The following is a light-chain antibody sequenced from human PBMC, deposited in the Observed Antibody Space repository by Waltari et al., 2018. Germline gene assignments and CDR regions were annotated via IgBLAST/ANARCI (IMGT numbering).Light chain of an antibody. CDR3: YSTDTSGNPL. CDR1: GLSRKY. J-gene: IGLJ2*01. Sequence: SSELTQPPSVSVSPGQTGSITCSGDGLSRKYAHWYQQKSGQAPVVVIYEDDKRPSGIPERFSGSKSGTVATLTISGAHVDDEADYYCYSTDTSGNPLFGGGTKVTVL. CDR2: EDD. V-gene: IGLV3-10*01.